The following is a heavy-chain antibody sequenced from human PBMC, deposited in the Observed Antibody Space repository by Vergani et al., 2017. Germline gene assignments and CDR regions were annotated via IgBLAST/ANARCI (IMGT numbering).Heavy chain of an antibody. V-gene: IGHV3-30*07. Sequence: VQLVESGGGLVKPGGSLRLSCAASGFTFSSYAMHWVRQAPGKGLEWVAVIWYDGSNKYYADSVKGRFTISRDNAKNSLYLQMNSLRAEDTAVYYCARGMVEFDYWGQGTLVTVSS. CDR3: ARGMVEFDY. J-gene: IGHJ4*02. CDR2: IWYDGSNK. D-gene: IGHD3-10*01. CDR1: GFTFSSYA.